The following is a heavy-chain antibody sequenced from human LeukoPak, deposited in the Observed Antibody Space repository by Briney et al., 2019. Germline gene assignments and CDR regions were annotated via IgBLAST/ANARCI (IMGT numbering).Heavy chain of an antibody. CDR1: GFTFSSYE. Sequence: PGGSLRLSCAASGFTFSSYEMNWVRQAPGKGLEWVSLIYSGGSTYYADSVKGRFTISRDNSKNTLYLQMNSLRAEDTAVYYCAKDGEWEPPFDYWGQGTLVTVSS. CDR2: IYSGGST. J-gene: IGHJ4*02. D-gene: IGHD1-26*01. V-gene: IGHV3-66*01. CDR3: AKDGEWEPPFDY.